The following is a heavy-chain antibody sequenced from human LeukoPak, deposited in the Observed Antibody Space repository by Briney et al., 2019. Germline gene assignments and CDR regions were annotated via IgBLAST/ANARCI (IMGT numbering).Heavy chain of an antibody. CDR2: IYYSGST. CDR1: GGSISSYY. CDR3: ARVPRNYYGSGSYFDY. V-gene: IGHV4-59*08. D-gene: IGHD3-10*01. J-gene: IGHJ4*02. Sequence: SETLSLTCTVSGGSISSYYWSWIRQPPGKGLEWIGYIYYSGSTNYNPSLKSRVTISVDTSKNQFSLKLSSVTAADTAVYYCARVPRNYYGSGSYFDYWGQGTLVTVSS.